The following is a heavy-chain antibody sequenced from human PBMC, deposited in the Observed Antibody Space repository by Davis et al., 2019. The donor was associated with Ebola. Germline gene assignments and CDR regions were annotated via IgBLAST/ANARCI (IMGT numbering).Heavy chain of an antibody. CDR3: AIDLAVRPEDY. D-gene: IGHD6-6*01. Sequence: GSLRLSCTVSGGPISSLNWWSWVRQPPGKGLEWIGEINHSGHTDYNPSLKTRVIISVYPSRNQISLKLRSVTAADTAIYYCAIDLAVRPEDYWGQGTLVTVSS. CDR1: GGPISSLNW. CDR2: INHSGHT. V-gene: IGHV4-4*02. J-gene: IGHJ4*02.